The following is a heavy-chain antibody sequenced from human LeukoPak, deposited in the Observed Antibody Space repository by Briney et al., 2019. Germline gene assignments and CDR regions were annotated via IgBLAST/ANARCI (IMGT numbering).Heavy chain of an antibody. D-gene: IGHD4-17*01. J-gene: IGHJ4*02. CDR3: ARDFSGYYGDYYFDY. V-gene: IGHV3-66*01. CDR1: GFTFSNAW. Sequence: GGSLRLSCAASGFTFSNAWMSWVRQAPGKGLEWVSVIYSGGSTYYADSVKGRFTISRDNSKNTLYLQMNSLRAEDTAVYYCARDFSGYYGDYYFDYWGQGTLVTVSS. CDR2: IYSGGST.